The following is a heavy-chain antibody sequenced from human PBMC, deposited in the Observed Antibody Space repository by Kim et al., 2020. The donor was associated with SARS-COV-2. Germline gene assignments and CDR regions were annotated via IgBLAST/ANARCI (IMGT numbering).Heavy chain of an antibody. Sequence: SETLSLTCTVSGGSISSGSYYWSWIRQPAGKGLEWIGRIYTSGSTNYNPSLKSRVTISVDTSKNQFSLKLSSVTAADTAVYYCARDQDLSFYYYDSSGYPAEYFQHWGQGTLVTVSS. CDR1: GGSISSGSYY. CDR3: ARDQDLSFYYYDSSGYPAEYFQH. V-gene: IGHV4-61*02. J-gene: IGHJ1*01. CDR2: IYTSGST. D-gene: IGHD3-22*01.